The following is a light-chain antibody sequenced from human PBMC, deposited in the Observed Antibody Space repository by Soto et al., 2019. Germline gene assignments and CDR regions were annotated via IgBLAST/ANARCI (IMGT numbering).Light chain of an antibody. CDR1: QTVTSNY. J-gene: IGKJ3*01. CDR2: GAS. CDR3: QQHGTCGIT. V-gene: IGKV3-20*01. Sequence: EIVLTQSPGTLSLSPGERATLSCRASQTVTSNYLAWHQQKPGQTPRLLIYGASSRATGIPDRFSGTGSGTDFTLTITRLDPEDFAVYYCQQHGTCGITFGPGTKLDIK.